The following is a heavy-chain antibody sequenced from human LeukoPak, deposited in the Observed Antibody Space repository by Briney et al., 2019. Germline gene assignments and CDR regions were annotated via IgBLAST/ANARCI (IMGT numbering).Heavy chain of an antibody. D-gene: IGHD3-3*01. V-gene: IGHV3-48*01. CDR1: GFTFSSYS. CDR3: AKGRNWIGDAFDI. J-gene: IGHJ3*02. CDR2: ISSSSSTI. Sequence: GGSLRLSCAASGFTFSSYSMNWVRQAPGKGLEWVSYISSSSSTIYYADSVKGRFTISRDNAKNSLYLQMNSLRAEDTAVYYCAKGRNWIGDAFDIWGQGTMVTVSS.